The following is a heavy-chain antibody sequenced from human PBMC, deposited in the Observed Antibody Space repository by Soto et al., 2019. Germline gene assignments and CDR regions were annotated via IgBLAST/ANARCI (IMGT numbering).Heavy chain of an antibody. J-gene: IGHJ6*02. CDR2: INAGNGNT. CDR1: GYTFTSYA. V-gene: IGHV1-3*01. D-gene: IGHD2-2*01. Sequence: ASVKVSFKAAGYTFTSYAMPWVLQAPGQRLEWMGWINAGNGNTKYSQKFQGRVTITRDTSASTAYMELSSLRSEDTAVYYCASSHALYYYYGMDVWGQGTTVTVSS. CDR3: ASSHALYYYYGMDV.